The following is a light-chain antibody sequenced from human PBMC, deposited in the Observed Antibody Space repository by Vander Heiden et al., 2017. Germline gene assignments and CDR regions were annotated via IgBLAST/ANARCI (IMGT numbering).Light chain of an antibody. CDR3: MQLIEDPGFT. J-gene: IGKJ3*01. CDR1: QSLPNGNRYNY. V-gene: IGKV2-28*01. Sequence: DIEMTQSPLSLPVTPGEPASISCRSSQSLPNGNRYNYLDWYLQKPGQAPQLLIYLASNLDGGVPDRFSGSGSGTDFTLKISRVEAEDVAIYYCMQLIEDPGFTFGPGTKVEIK. CDR2: LAS.